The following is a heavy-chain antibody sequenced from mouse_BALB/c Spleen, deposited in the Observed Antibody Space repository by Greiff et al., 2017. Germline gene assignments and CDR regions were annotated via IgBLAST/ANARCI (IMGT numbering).Heavy chain of an antibody. J-gene: IGHJ3*01. D-gene: IGHD2-14*01. CDR1: GFTFTDYY. CDR2: IRNKANGYTT. Sequence: VQLKESGGGLVQPGGSLRLSCATSGFTFTDYYMSWVRQPPGKALEWLGFIRNKANGYTTEYSASVKGRFTISRDNSQSILYLQMNTLRAEDSATYYCARDYYRYDWFAYWGQGTLVTVSA. V-gene: IGHV7-3*02. CDR3: ARDYYRYDWFAY.